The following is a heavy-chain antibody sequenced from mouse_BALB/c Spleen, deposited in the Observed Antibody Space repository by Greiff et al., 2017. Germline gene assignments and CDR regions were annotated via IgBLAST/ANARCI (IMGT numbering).Heavy chain of an antibody. Sequence: EVKLVESGGGLVKPGGSLKLSCAASGFTFSDYYMYWVRQTPEKRLEWVATISDGGSYTYYPDSVKGRFTISRDNAKNNLYLQMSSLKSEDTAMYYCARGGYRYDGKAWFAYWGQGTLVTVSA. D-gene: IGHD2-14*01. J-gene: IGHJ3*01. CDR2: ISDGGSYT. V-gene: IGHV5-4*02. CDR1: GFTFSDYY. CDR3: ARGGYRYDGKAWFAY.